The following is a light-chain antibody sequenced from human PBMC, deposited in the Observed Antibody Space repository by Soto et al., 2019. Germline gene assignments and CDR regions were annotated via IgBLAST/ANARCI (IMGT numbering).Light chain of an antibody. CDR2: DVS. V-gene: IGLV2-14*01. CDR3: SSYTSSSTYV. J-gene: IGLJ1*01. Sequence: QSVLTQPASVSGSPGQSITISCPGTSSDVGGYNYVSWYQQHPGKAPKLMIYDVSNRPSGVSNRFSGSKSGNTASLTISGLQAEDEADYYCSSYTSSSTYVCGTGTKVTVL. CDR1: SSDVGGYNY.